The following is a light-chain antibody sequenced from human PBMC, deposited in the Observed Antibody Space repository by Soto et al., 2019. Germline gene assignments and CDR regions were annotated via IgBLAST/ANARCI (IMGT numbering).Light chain of an antibody. V-gene: IGKV3-20*01. CDR2: GAS. J-gene: IGKJ1*01. CDR1: QSVSSSY. CDR3: QQYGSSPGT. Sequence: EIVLTQSPGTLSLSPGERATLSCRASQSVSSSYLAWYQQKPGQAPRLLLYGASSRATGIPDRFRGSGSGTDFTLTIRRLEPEDFAVYYCQQYGSSPGTFGQGTKVEIK.